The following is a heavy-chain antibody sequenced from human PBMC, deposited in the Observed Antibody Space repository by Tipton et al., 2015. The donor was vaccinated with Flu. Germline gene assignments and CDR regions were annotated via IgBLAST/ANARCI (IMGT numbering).Heavy chain of an antibody. CDR2: IYYTGST. V-gene: IGHV4-59*01. CDR3: ARNNRDSGSGYPQPLAVLDY. CDR1: GGSISSYY. D-gene: IGHD3-22*01. Sequence: TLSLTCTVSGGSISSYYWSWIRQPPGKGLEWIGYIYYTGSTNYNPSLTSRVTISVDTSKNQFSLKLSSVTASDTAVYYCARNNRDSGSGYPQPLAVLDYWGQGTLVTVSS. J-gene: IGHJ4*02.